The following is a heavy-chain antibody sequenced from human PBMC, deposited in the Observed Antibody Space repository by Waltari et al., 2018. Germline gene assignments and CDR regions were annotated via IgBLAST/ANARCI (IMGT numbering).Heavy chain of an antibody. CDR2: INLSGST. V-gene: IGHV4-34*02. CDR1: GASFSGSY. J-gene: IGHJ4*02. CDR3: ARFGRVVEGVIITYFDY. Sequence: QVQLQQWGAGLLKPSETLSLTCAVHGASFSGSYRSWIRPPPGKGLGWIGEINLSGSTDYNPSLKSRVTVSIDTSRNEFSLNLSSVTAADTAVYYCARFGRVVEGVIITYFDYWGQGTVVTVSS. D-gene: IGHD3-10*01.